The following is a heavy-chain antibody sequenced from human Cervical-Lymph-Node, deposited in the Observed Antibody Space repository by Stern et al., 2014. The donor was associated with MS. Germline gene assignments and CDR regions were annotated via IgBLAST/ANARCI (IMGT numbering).Heavy chain of an antibody. CDR2: MDPRDGTR. J-gene: IGHJ4*02. D-gene: IGHD1-26*01. Sequence: VQLVQSGAEVKKPGASVKDSCRTSGYRFTDYFIHWGRQDPGQGLEWVGRMDPRDGTRSVAQKFQGRVTMTRDTSASTVFMDLGSLRSEDTAVYYCAKVLGRTSDFFDNWGQGTLVTVSS. V-gene: IGHV1-46*01. CDR1: GYRFTDYF. CDR3: AKVLGRTSDFFDN.